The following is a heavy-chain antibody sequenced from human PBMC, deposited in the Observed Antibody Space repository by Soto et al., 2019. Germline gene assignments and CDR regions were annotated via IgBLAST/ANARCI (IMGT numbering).Heavy chain of an antibody. D-gene: IGHD1-1*01. CDR1: GFTFSSYG. Sequence: HPGGSLRLSCAASGFTFSSYGMHWVRQAPGKGLEWVAVISYDGSNKYYADSVKGRFTISRDDSKNTLYLQMNSLRDEDTAVYYCAKDSTRYSFDYWGQGTLLTVSS. J-gene: IGHJ4*02. CDR2: ISYDGSNK. CDR3: AKDSTRYSFDY. V-gene: IGHV3-30*18.